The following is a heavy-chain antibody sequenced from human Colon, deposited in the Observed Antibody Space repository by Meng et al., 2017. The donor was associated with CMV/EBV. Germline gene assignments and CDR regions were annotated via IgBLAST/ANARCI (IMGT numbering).Heavy chain of an antibody. CDR2: ISSSSSYI. CDR3: ARDSPITIFGVVITDIYYYYGMDV. D-gene: IGHD3-3*01. V-gene: IGHV3-21*01. Sequence: GESLKISWAAAGFTFSSYSINWVRQAPGKGLEWVSSISSSSSYIYYADSVKGRFTISRDNAKNSLYLQMNSLRAEDTAVYYCARDSPITIFGVVITDIYYYYGMDVWGQGTTVTVSS. J-gene: IGHJ6*02. CDR1: GFTFSSYS.